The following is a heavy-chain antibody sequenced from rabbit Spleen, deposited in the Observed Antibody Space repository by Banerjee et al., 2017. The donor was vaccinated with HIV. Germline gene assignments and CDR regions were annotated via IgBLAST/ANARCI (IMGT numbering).Heavy chain of an antibody. Sequence: QQQLEESGGGLVKPGGTLTLTCKASGIDFSSYWMCWVRQAPGKGLEWIGCIYTGSSGTTYYASWAKGRFTISITSSTTVTLQMTSLTAADTATYFCARDLDGVIGWNFGWWGQGTLVTVS. J-gene: IGHJ3*01. CDR3: ARDLDGVIGWNFGW. V-gene: IGHV1S45*01. CDR1: GIDFSSYW. CDR2: IYTGSSGTT. D-gene: IGHD4-1*01.